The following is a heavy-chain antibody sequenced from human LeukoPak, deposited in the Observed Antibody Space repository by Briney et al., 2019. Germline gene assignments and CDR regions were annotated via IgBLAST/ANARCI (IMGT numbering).Heavy chain of an antibody. CDR1: GYTFASYY. D-gene: IGHD2-8*02. CDR2: INPSGGST. J-gene: IGHJ4*02. CDR3: ARGVLWYYFDY. V-gene: IGHV1-46*01. Sequence: APVKVPCKASGYTFASYYMHWVRQAPGQGLEWMGIINPSGGSTSYAQKFQGRVTMTRDTSTSTVYMELSSLRSEDTAVYYCARGVLWYYFDYWGQGTLVTVSS.